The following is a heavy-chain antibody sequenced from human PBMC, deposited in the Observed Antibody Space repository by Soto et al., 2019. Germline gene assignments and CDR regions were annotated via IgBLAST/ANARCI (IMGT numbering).Heavy chain of an antibody. CDR2: TSYDGSNK. CDR1: GVTFKDYG. V-gene: IGHV3-30*03. CDR3: ASDADYGSSWIGWYYYYGMDI. Sequence: GGTLRLSCGAPGVTFKDYGRHWVRQSPGKGLEWVAVTSYDGSNKYYAVSVKCRFTISRDNSNNTLYLQLNSLRAEDTAVYYCASDADYGSSWIGWYYYYGMDIWGQGTTVTVSS. D-gene: IGHD6-13*01. J-gene: IGHJ6*02.